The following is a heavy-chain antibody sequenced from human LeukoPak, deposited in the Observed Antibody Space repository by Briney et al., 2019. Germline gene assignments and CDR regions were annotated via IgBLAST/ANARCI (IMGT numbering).Heavy chain of an antibody. D-gene: IGHD6-13*01. CDR2: INHSGST. CDR1: GGSFSGYY. Sequence: PSETLSLTCAVYGGSFSGYYWSWIRQPPGKGLEWIGEINHSGSTNYNPSLKSRVTISVDTSKNQFSLKLSSVTAADTAVYYCARGRGGSSWYAGYYYYYGMDVWGQGTTVTVSS. CDR3: ARGRGGSSWYAGYYYYYGMDV. J-gene: IGHJ6*02. V-gene: IGHV4-34*01.